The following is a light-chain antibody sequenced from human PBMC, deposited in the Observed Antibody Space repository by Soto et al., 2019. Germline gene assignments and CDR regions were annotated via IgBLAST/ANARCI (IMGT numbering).Light chain of an antibody. Sequence: DIQMTQSPSSGSASVGDRVTINCRASQAIAGWLALYKQKPGRAPKLLIHGGSILQSGVPPRFSGGGGGTDFTLTISSLQPEDFASYYCQQIYTIPLTFGGGTKVDIK. CDR1: QAIAGW. V-gene: IGKV1-12*01. CDR3: QQIYTIPLT. CDR2: GGS. J-gene: IGKJ4*01.